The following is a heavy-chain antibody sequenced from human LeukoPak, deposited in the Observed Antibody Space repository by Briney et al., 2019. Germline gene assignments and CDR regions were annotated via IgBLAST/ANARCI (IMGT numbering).Heavy chain of an antibody. D-gene: IGHD3-10*01. CDR2: IIPILGTA. CDR3: ARTSYGSGSFENSFDP. Sequence: GSSVEVCCKAFGGPFSSYAISWVRQAPGLGREWMGGIIPILGTANYEQKLQGRVTITADESTSTAYMELSSLRSDDTAVYYCARTSYGSGSFENSFDPWGQGTLVTVSS. J-gene: IGHJ5*02. V-gene: IGHV1-69*01. CDR1: GGPFSSYA.